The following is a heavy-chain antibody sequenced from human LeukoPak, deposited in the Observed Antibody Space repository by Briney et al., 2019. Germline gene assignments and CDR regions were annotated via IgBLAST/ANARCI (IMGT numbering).Heavy chain of an antibody. CDR2: INPNSGGT. J-gene: IGHJ5*02. CDR3: ARDRRRVVAAATNWFDP. CDR1: GYTFTGYY. D-gene: IGHD2-15*01. V-gene: IGHV1-2*02. Sequence: ASVKVSCKASGYTFTGYYMHWVRQAPGQGLEWMGWINPNSGGTNYAQKFQGRVTMTRDMSTSTVYMELSSLRSEDTAVYYCARDRRRVVAAATNWFDPWGQGTLVTVSS.